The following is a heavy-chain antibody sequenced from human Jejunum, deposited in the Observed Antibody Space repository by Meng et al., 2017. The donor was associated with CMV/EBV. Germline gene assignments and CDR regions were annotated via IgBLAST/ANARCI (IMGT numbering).Heavy chain of an antibody. J-gene: IGHJ1*01. CDR2: INGGDGDT. D-gene: IGHD1-1*01. CDR1: GYTFTRDA. V-gene: IGHV1-3*01. Sequence: KVSCKAFGYTFTRDAVYWVGQAPGQGLEWMGWINGGDGDTKYSQKFQDRVTITRDISANIVYLELSSLRFEDTAMYYCARGVVGTGNWGQGTLVTVSS. CDR3: ARGVVGTGN.